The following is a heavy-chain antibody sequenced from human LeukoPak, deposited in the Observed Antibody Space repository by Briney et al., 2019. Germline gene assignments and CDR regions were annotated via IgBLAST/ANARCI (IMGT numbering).Heavy chain of an antibody. J-gene: IGHJ4*02. Sequence: GGSLRLSCAASGFSFSDYWMTWVRQVPGRGLEWVANIKQDGSDKYYVDSVEGRFTISRDNARKSLYLEMNNLRGGDTAIYYCARVGAWELQRVFEYWGQGTLVTVSS. D-gene: IGHD1-26*01. V-gene: IGHV3-7*01. CDR2: IKQDGSDK. CDR3: ARVGAWELQRVFEY. CDR1: GFSFSDYW.